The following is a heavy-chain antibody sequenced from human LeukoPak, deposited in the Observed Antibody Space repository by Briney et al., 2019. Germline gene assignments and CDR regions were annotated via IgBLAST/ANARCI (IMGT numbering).Heavy chain of an antibody. J-gene: IGHJ6*02. CDR1: GFTFSSYE. V-gene: IGHV3-48*03. Sequence: PGGSLRLSCAASGFTFSSYEMNWDRQAPGKGLEWVSYISSSGSTIYYADSVKGRFTISRDNAKNSLYLQMNSLRAEDTAVYYCARGDMVRGVIILDYYGMDVWGQGTTVTVSS. CDR2: ISSSGSTI. D-gene: IGHD3-10*01. CDR3: ARGDMVRGVIILDYYGMDV.